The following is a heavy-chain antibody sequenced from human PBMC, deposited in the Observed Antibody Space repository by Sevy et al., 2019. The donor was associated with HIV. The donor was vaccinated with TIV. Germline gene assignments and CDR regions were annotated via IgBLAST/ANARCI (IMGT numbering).Heavy chain of an antibody. CDR1: GFTFSNYA. V-gene: IGHV3-48*04. CDR3: ARDHMKDGDLGDYYYYAMDV. CDR2: ISGSDSTI. J-gene: IGHJ6*02. D-gene: IGHD4-17*01. Sequence: GGSLRLSCAASGFTFSNYAMHWVRQAPGKGLEWLSYISGSDSTIYYADSVKGRFTISRDNAKNSLYLQMNSLRAEDTAVYYCARDHMKDGDLGDYYYYAMDVWGQGTTVTVSS.